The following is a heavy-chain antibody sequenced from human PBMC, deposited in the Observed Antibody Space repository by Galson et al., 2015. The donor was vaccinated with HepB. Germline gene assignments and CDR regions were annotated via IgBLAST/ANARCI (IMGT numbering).Heavy chain of an antibody. CDR3: ARYPLRGGYSGSDEGP. J-gene: IGHJ6*02. Sequence: QSGAEVKKPGESLKISCKGSGYIFISYWIAWVRQAPGQGLEWMGGIIPIFGTANYAQKFQGRVTITADESTSTAYMELSSLRSEDTAVYYCARYPLRGGYSGSDEGPWGQGTTVTVSS. V-gene: IGHV1-69*01. D-gene: IGHD5-12*01. CDR1: GYIFISYW. CDR2: IIPIFGTA.